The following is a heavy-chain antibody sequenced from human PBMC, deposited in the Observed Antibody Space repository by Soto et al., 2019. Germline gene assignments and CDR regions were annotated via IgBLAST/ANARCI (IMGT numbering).Heavy chain of an antibody. V-gene: IGHV3-21*01. J-gene: IGHJ6*02. Sequence: EVQLVESGGGLVKPGGSLRLSCAASGFTFSSYSMNWVRQAPGKGLEWVSSISSSSSYIYYADSVKGRFTISRDNVKNSLYLQMNSLGADDTAVYYCARDSDPDSSSDYYGMDVWGQGTTVTVSS. CDR2: ISSSSSYI. CDR1: GFTFSSYS. D-gene: IGHD6-6*01. CDR3: ARDSDPDSSSDYYGMDV.